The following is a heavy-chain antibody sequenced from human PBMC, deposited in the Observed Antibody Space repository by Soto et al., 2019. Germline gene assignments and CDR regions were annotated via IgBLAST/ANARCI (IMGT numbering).Heavy chain of an antibody. CDR1: GFTFSSYA. J-gene: IGHJ4*02. Sequence: QVQLVESGGGVVQPGMSLRLSCAASGFTFSSYAIHWVRQAPGKGLEWVAVISSDGKDKYSADSMKGRFAISRDNSKNTLYLQMNSLRAEDTAVYYCAKDSGRGSADYYFDYWGQGTLVTVSS. V-gene: IGHV3-30*18. D-gene: IGHD3-10*01. CDR3: AKDSGRGSADYYFDY. CDR2: ISSDGKDK.